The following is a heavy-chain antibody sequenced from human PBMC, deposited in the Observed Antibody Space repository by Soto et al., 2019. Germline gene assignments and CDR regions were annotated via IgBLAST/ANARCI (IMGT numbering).Heavy chain of an antibody. Sequence: SLKISCRGSGYDFNTNWFGWVRQLPGRGLEWVGIMYPGDSDTRYNPSLQGHVTLSVDVTVSTAFLQWRSLETSDTGMYFCARLPRDGNKTSCYYADHWGQGTQVTVSS. J-gene: IGHJ4*02. CDR3: ARLPRDGNKTSCYYADH. V-gene: IGHV5-51*01. CDR1: GYDFNTNW. D-gene: IGHD3-3*01. CDR2: MYPGDSDT.